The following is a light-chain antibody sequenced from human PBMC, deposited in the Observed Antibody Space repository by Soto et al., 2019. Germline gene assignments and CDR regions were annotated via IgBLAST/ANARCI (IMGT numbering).Light chain of an antibody. J-gene: IGLJ1*01. CDR3: CSYAGSYTSSGV. Sequence: QSALTQPRSVSGSPGQSVSISCTGTSGDVGSYIHVSWYQQHPGRAPKLMIYDVDERPSGVPDRFSGSKSGNTASLTISGLQAEDEADYYCCSYAGSYTSSGVFGTGTKLTVI. V-gene: IGLV2-11*01. CDR1: SGDVGSYIH. CDR2: DVD.